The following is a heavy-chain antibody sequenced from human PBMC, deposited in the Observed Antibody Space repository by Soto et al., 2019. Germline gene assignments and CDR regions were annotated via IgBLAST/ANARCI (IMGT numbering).Heavy chain of an antibody. Sequence: PGGSLRLSCAASGFTFSDYYMSWIRQAPGKGLEWVSYISSSGSTIYYADSVKGRFTISRDNAKNSLYLQMNSLRAEDTAVYYCARDSSTIVVVPYGMDVWGQGTTVTVSS. CDR1: GFTFSDYY. V-gene: IGHV3-11*01. D-gene: IGHD2-15*01. CDR2: ISSSGSTI. CDR3: ARDSSTIVVVPYGMDV. J-gene: IGHJ6*02.